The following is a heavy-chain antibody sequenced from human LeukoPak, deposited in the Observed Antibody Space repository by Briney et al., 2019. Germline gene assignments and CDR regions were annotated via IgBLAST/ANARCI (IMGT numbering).Heavy chain of an antibody. CDR1: GYTVSGYY. CDR3: ARGLQGGLEF. Sequence: ASVKVSCKASGYTVSGYYLHWVRQAPGQGLEWMGRINPNNGGTNYAQKFQGRVTMTRDTSISTAYMELSRLRSDDTAVYYCARGLQGGLEFRGQGTLVPVSS. V-gene: IGHV1-2*02. D-gene: IGHD4-11*01. CDR2: INPNNGGT. J-gene: IGHJ4*02.